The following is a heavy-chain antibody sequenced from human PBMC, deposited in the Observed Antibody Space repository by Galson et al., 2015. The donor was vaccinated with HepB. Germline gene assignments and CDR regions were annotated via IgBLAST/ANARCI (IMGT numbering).Heavy chain of an antibody. J-gene: IGHJ4*02. V-gene: IGHV1-69*06. CDR2: IIPIFGTA. CDR3: ARSYGSGSYSHMGERYGYFDY. D-gene: IGHD3-10*01. Sequence: SVKVSCKASGGTFSSYAISWVRQAPGQGLEWMGGIIPIFGTANYAQKFQGRVTITADKSTSTAYMELSSLRSEDTAVYYCARSYGSGSYSHMGERYGYFDYWGQGTLVTVSS. CDR1: GGTFSSYA.